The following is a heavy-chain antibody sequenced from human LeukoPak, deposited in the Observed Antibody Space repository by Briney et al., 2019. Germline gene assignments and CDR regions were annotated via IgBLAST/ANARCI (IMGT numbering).Heavy chain of an antibody. CDR2: IYSGGST. J-gene: IGHJ4*02. CDR3: ARVITMVRGVIILAYYFDY. V-gene: IGHV3-66*01. Sequence: PGGSLRLSCAASGFTVSNNYMSWVRQAPGKRLEWVSVIYSGGSTYYADSVKGRFTISRDNSKNTLYLQMNSLRAEDTAVYYCARVITMVRGVIILAYYFDYWGQGTLVTVSS. CDR1: GFTVSNNY. D-gene: IGHD3-10*01.